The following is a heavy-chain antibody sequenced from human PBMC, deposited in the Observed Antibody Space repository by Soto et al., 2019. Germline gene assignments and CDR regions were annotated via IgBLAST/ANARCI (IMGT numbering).Heavy chain of an antibody. CDR3: AKSPNFYCSSPNCYKYYFDH. J-gene: IGHJ4*02. D-gene: IGHD2-2*02. Sequence: PGGSLRLSCAASGFTFNTYGMHWVRQAPGKGLEWVAVISYDGSEKYYVDSVNGRFTISKDNSKNTLYLQMNSLRPEGTAVYYCAKSPNFYCSSPNCYKYYFDHWGQGTRVTVSS. CDR1: GFTFNTYG. V-gene: IGHV3-30*18. CDR2: ISYDGSEK.